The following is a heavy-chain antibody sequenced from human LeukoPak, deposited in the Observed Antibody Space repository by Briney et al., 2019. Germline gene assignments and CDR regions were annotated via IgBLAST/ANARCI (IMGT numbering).Heavy chain of an antibody. D-gene: IGHD3-10*01. J-gene: IGHJ3*02. Sequence: GGSLRLSCTTSKFNFNSYGMSWLRQAPGQGLEWVSGISGSGGVTNYADSVKGRFIISRDKSKNTLYLQMNSLRAEDTGVYYCAKLPRELLSAFDIWGQGTMVTVSS. CDR3: AKLPRELLSAFDI. V-gene: IGHV3-23*01. CDR1: KFNFNSYG. CDR2: ISGSGGVT.